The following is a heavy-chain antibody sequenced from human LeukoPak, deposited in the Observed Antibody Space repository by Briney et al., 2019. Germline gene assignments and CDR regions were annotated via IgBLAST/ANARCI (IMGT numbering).Heavy chain of an antibody. CDR1: GFTFSSYS. J-gene: IGHJ4*02. V-gene: IGHV3-48*04. D-gene: IGHD4-17*01. CDR2: ISSSSSTI. Sequence: GGSLRLSCAASGFTFSSYSMNWVRQAPGKGLEWVSYISSSSSTIYYADSVKGRFTISRDNAKNSLYLQMNSLRAEDTAAYYCARDRADYGDQGAPFDYWGQGTLVTVSS. CDR3: ARDRADYGDQGAPFDY.